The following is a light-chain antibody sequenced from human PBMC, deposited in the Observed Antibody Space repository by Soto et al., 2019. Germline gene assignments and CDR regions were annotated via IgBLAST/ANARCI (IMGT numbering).Light chain of an antibody. CDR3: HTGST. V-gene: IGKV1-5*01. Sequence: DIQMTQSPSTLSASVGDRVTITCRASQSISSWLAWYHQKPGKAPKLLIYDASSLESGVPSRFSGSGSGAEVTLTLSSRQTDDFATYYCHTGSTFVQGTKVEIK. J-gene: IGKJ1*01. CDR2: DAS. CDR1: QSISSW.